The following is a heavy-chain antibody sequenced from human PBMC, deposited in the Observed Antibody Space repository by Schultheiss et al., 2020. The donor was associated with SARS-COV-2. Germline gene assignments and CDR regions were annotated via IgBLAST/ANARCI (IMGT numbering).Heavy chain of an antibody. CDR3: ARGPNDYGGPMAFDI. CDR1: GGSISSSSYY. CDR2: ISSSSSYT. Sequence: LSLTCTVSGGSISSSSYYWGWIRQPPGKGLEWVSYISSSSSYTNYADSVKGRFTISRDNAKNSLYLQMNSLRAEDTAVYYCARGPNDYGGPMAFDIWGQGTMVTVSS. V-gene: IGHV3-11*06. J-gene: IGHJ3*02. D-gene: IGHD4-23*01.